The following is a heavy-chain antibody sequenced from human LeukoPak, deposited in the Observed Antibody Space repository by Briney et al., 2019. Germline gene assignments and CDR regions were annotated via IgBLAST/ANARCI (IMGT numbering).Heavy chain of an antibody. V-gene: IGHV3-48*03. CDR3: AELGITMIGGV. D-gene: IGHD3-10*02. CDR2: ISSSGSTI. CDR1: GFTFSSYE. Sequence: GGTLTLSCAASGFTFSSYEMNWVRHAPEKGLEWVSYISSSGSTIYYADSVKGRFTISRDNAKNSLYLQMNSLRAEDTAVYFCAELGITMIGGVWGKGTTVTISS. J-gene: IGHJ6*04.